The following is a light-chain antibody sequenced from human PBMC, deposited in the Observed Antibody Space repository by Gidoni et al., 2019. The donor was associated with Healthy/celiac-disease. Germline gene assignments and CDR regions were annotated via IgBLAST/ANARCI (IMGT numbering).Light chain of an antibody. J-gene: IGKJ2*01. CDR2: ADS. CDR3: QQYYSFPYT. V-gene: IGKV1D-8*01. Sequence: VIWTTQSPSLRSASTGDSVTISCRSSQGISSYLAWYQQKPVKAPELLIYADSTLQSGVPSRFSGSGSGTDFTLTISCLQSEDFATYYCQQYYSFPYTFGQGTKLEIK. CDR1: QGISSY.